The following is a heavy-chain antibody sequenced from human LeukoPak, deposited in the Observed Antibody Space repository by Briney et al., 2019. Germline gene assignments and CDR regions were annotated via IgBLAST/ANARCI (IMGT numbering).Heavy chain of an antibody. V-gene: IGHV3-30*18. Sequence: PGRSLRLSCAASGFSFSHYTMHWVRQAPGKGLDWVAVISYDGTNKYYADSVKGRFTISRDNSKNTLSLQMNSLRAEDTAVYYCAKGGYYASSGSYDFDIWGQGTVVTVSS. CDR1: GFSFSHYT. CDR2: ISYDGTNK. CDR3: AKGGYYASSGSYDFDI. D-gene: IGHD3-22*01. J-gene: IGHJ3*02.